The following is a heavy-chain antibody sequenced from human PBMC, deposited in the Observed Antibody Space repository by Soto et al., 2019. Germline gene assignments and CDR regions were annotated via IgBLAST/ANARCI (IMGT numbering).Heavy chain of an antibody. J-gene: IGHJ6*02. CDR2: IYSGGST. CDR3: ARVEGDYGNYYYYYGMDV. Sequence: LRLSCAASGFTVSSNYMSWVRQAPGKGLEWVSVIYSGGSTYYADSVKGRFTISRDNSKNTLYLQMNSLRAEDTAVYYCARVEGDYGNYYYYYGMDVWGQGTTVTVSS. CDR1: GFTVSSNY. D-gene: IGHD4-17*01. V-gene: IGHV3-53*01.